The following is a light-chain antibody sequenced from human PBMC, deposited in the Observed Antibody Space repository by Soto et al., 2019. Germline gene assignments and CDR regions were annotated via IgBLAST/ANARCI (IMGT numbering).Light chain of an antibody. J-gene: IGKJ4*01. Sequence: EIVLTQSPATLSVSPGERATLSCRASQSVSSNLARYQQKPGQAPRLLIYGASTRATGIPARFSGSGSGTEFTLTISSLQSEDFAVYYCQQYNNWPPLTFGRGTKVDIK. CDR2: GAS. CDR1: QSVSSN. CDR3: QQYNNWPPLT. V-gene: IGKV3-15*01.